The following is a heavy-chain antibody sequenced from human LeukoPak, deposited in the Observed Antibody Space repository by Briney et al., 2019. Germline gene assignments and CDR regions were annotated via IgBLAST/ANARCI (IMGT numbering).Heavy chain of an antibody. J-gene: IGHJ3*02. CDR3: ARQSSGPTDAFDI. D-gene: IGHD6-19*01. CDR2: INHSGST. V-gene: IGHV4-34*01. CDR1: GGSFSGYY. Sequence: PSETLSYTCAVYGGSFSGYYWRWIRQPPGKGLEWIGEINHSGSTNYNPSLKSRVTISVDTSKNQFSLKLSSVTAAGTAVYYCARQSSGPTDAFDIWGQGTMVTVSS.